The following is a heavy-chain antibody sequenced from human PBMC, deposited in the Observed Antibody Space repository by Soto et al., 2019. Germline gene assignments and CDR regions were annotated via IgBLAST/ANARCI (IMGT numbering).Heavy chain of an antibody. CDR2: IYYSRST. CDR3: ARCNSGYDLVSYYFDY. D-gene: IGHD5-12*01. V-gene: IGHV4-31*03. J-gene: IGHJ4*02. Sequence: QVQLQESGPGLVKPSQTLSLTCTVSGGSISSGGYYWSWIRQHPGKGLEWIGYIYYSRSTYYNPSLKSRVTISVDTSKNQFSLKLSSVTAADTAVYYCARCNSGYDLVSYYFDYWGQGTLVTVSS. CDR1: GGSISSGGYY.